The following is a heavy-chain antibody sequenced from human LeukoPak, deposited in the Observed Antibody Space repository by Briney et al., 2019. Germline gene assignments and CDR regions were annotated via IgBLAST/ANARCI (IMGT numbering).Heavy chain of an antibody. CDR2: IYYSGST. D-gene: IGHD6-6*01. Sequence: SETLSLTCTVSGGSISSGGYYWSWIRQHPGKGLEWIGYIYYSGSTYYNPSLKSRVTISVDTSKNQFSLKLSSVTAADTAVYYCARGRKAARPNFDLWGRGTLVTVSS. CDR3: ARGRKAARPNFDL. V-gene: IGHV4-31*03. J-gene: IGHJ2*01. CDR1: GGSISSGGYY.